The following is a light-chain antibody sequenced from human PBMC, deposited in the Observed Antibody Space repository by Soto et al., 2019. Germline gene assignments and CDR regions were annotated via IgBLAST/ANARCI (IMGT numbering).Light chain of an antibody. Sequence: DIVMTQSPLSLPVTPGEPASISCRSSQSLLHSNGYNYLDWYLQKPGQSPQLLIYLGSNRASGVPDRVSGSGSGTDFTLKISRVEGEDVGVYYCMQPLQSWTFGQGTKVEIK. CDR2: LGS. CDR1: QSLLHSNGYNY. J-gene: IGKJ1*01. V-gene: IGKV2-28*01. CDR3: MQPLQSWT.